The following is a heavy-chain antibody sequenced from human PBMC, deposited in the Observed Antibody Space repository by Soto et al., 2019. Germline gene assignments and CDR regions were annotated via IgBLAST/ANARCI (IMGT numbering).Heavy chain of an antibody. Sequence: SGPTLVNPTQTLTVTCTFSGFSLSTSGMRVSWIRQPPGKALEWLARIDWDDDKYYSTSLKTRLTISKDTSKNQVVLTMTNMDPGDTATYFCSLEKERGVKGLNNGFDHWGQGTLVTVSS. CDR2: IDWDDDK. CDR3: SLEKERGVKGLNNGFDH. V-gene: IGHV2-70*04. CDR1: GFSLSTSGMR. D-gene: IGHD1-1*01. J-gene: IGHJ4*02.